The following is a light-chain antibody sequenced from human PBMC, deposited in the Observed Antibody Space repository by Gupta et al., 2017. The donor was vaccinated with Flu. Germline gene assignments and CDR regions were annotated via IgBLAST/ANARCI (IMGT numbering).Light chain of an antibody. CDR1: QGVLYSDVKTY. CDR2: KRS. Sequence: VSLVQPPSISCRASQGVLYSDVKTYLRWFLQRRDQSPRGLIYKRSSRDSGVPDRYSGGGSDAHFTLRIRGVEAEDVGVYYSIRGPHWPPTFGQGTRLEIK. CDR3: IRGPHWPPT. V-gene: IGKV2-30*01. J-gene: IGKJ5*01.